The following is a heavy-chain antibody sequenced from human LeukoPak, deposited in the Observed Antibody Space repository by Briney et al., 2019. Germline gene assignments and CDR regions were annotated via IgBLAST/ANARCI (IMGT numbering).Heavy chain of an antibody. CDR3: SRGESRGWY. J-gene: IGHJ2*01. CDR1: GASISNSIYY. V-gene: IGHV4-39*07. Sequence: PSETLSLTCTVSGASISNSIYYWGWLRQPPGKELEWIASIYYSGTTYYNPSFKSRVTISVDTSKNQFSLKLRSVTAADMAVYYCSRGESRGWY. D-gene: IGHD6-13*01. CDR2: IYYSGTT.